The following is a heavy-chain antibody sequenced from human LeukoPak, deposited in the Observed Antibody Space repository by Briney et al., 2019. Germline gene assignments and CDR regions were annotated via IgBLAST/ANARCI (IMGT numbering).Heavy chain of an antibody. J-gene: IGHJ4*02. D-gene: IGHD1-26*01. Sequence: PGGTLRLSCAASGFTFSSYAMSWVRQAPGKGLQWVSGISGSGGTIYYADSVKGRFTISRDNSKNTLYLQMNSLRAEDTAVYYCAKDDRIVDTIMSFNYWGQGTLVTVSS. CDR2: ISGSGGTI. V-gene: IGHV3-23*01. CDR3: AKDDRIVDTIMSFNY. CDR1: GFTFSSYA.